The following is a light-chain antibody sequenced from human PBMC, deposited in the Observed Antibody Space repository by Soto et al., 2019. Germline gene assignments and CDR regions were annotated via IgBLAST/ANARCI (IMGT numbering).Light chain of an antibody. CDR2: EVS. V-gene: IGLV1-44*01. J-gene: IGLJ1*01. Sequence: QSVLTQPPSASGTPGQRVTISCSGSTSNIGSKTVSWYQQLPGSAPKLMIYEVSKRPSGVPDRFSGSKSGNTASLTVSGLQAEDEADYYCSSYAGSNIGVFGTGTKLTVL. CDR3: SSYAGSNIGV. CDR1: TSNIGSKT.